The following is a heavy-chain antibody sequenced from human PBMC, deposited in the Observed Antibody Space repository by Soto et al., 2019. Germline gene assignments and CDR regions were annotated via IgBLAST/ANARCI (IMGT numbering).Heavy chain of an antibody. J-gene: IGHJ4*02. CDR3: ATYYDILTGYYYFDY. D-gene: IGHD3-9*01. CDR1: GYTFTGYY. CDR2: INPNSGGT. Sequence: ASVKVSCKASGYTFTGYYMHWVRQAPGQGLEWMGWINPNSGGTNYVQKFQGRVTMTRDTSISTAYMELSRLRSDDTAVYYCATYYDILTGYYYFDYWGQGTLVTVSS. V-gene: IGHV1-2*02.